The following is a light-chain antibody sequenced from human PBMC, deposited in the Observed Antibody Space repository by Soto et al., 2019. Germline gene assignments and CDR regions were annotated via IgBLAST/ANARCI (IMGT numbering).Light chain of an antibody. Sequence: QSALTQPAYVSWSPGQSITISCTGTSSDVGAYNYVSWYQHHPGKVPKLLIYEVTNRPSGVSDRFSGSKSGNTASLTISGLQAEDEADYYCSSKRDSSTLFVCGTGTKVTVL. V-gene: IGLV2-14*01. CDR3: SSKRDSSTLFV. CDR2: EVT. J-gene: IGLJ1*01. CDR1: SSDVGAYNY.